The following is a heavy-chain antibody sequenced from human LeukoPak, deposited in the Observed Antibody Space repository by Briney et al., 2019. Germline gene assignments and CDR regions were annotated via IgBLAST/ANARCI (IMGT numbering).Heavy chain of an antibody. D-gene: IGHD4-17*01. V-gene: IGHV1-69*04. CDR1: GGTFSSYA. J-gene: IGHJ4*02. CDR2: IIPILGIA. Sequence: SVKVSCKASGGTFSSYAISWVRQAPGQGLEWMGRIIPILGIANYAQKFQGRVTITADKSTSTAYMELSSLRSEDTAVYYCARDSTVTTTWDYWGQGTLVTVSS. CDR3: ARDSTVTTTWDY.